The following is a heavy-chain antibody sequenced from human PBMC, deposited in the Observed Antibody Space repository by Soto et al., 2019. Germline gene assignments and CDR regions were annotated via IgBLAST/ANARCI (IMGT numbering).Heavy chain of an antibody. CDR1: GGSISSGNYY. J-gene: IGHJ4*02. Sequence: SETLSLTCTVSGGSISSGNYYWSWIRQPPGKCLYLIGFISYSGSTYYSTSLKSRVTISVDTSKSQFSLNLSFVTAADTSVYYCATMGTPATGLYFFDYWGQGSLVTSPQ. V-gene: IGHV4-30-4*01. CDR2: ISYSGST. D-gene: IGHD2-15*01. CDR3: ATMGTPATGLYFFDY.